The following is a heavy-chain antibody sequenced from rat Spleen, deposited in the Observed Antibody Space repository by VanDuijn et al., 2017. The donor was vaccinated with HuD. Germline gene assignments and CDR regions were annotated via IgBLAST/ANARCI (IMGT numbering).Heavy chain of an antibody. CDR3: TMENSRVMDA. CDR1: GFTFNNYW. V-gene: IGHV5-31*01. CDR2: ITNASGRT. D-gene: IGHD4-2*01. J-gene: IGHJ4*01. Sequence: EVQLVESGGGLVQPGGSLKLSCVASGFTFNNYWMTWIRQAPGKGLEWVASITNASGRTYYPDSVKGRFTISRDTAQNTLYLQMNSLRSEDTATYYCTMENSRVMDAWGQGASVTVSS.